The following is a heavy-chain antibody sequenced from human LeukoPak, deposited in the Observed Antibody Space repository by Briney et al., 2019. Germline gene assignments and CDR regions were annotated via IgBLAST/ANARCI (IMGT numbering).Heavy chain of an antibody. J-gene: IGHJ2*01. CDR1: GFTFSSYG. V-gene: IGHV3-23*01. D-gene: IGHD7-27*01. Sequence: GGTLRLSCAASGFTFSSYGMTWVRQAPGKGLEWVSAISDSGGSTNYADSVKGRFTISRDNSKNTLYLQMNSLRAEDTAVYYCAKDSTGDHWYFDLWGRGTLDTVSS. CDR3: AKDSTGDHWYFDL. CDR2: ISDSGGST.